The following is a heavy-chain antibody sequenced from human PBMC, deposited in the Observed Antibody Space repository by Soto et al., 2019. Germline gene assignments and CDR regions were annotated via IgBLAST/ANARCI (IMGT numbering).Heavy chain of an antibody. CDR3: ARSPYYYDSSNYYGY. V-gene: IGHV3-48*02. D-gene: IGHD3-22*01. J-gene: IGHJ4*02. CDR2: ISSSSSTI. Sequence: EVQLVESGGGLVQLGGSLRLSCAASGFTFSSYSMNWVRQAPGKGLEWVSYISSSSSTIYYADSVKGRFTISRDNAKNSLYLQMNSLRDEDTAVYYCARSPYYYDSSNYYGYWGQGTLVTVSS. CDR1: GFTFSSYS.